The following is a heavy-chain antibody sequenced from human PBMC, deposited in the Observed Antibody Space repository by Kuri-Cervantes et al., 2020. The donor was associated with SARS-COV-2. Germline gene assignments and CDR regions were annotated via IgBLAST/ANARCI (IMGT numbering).Heavy chain of an antibody. V-gene: IGHV3-21*01. Sequence: GGSLRLSCAASGFTFSSYSMNWVRQAPGKGLEWVSSISSSSSYIYYADSVKGRFTISRDNAKNSLYLQMNSLRAEDTAVYCCARDLRLGKSLDYWGQGTLVTVSS. J-gene: IGHJ4*02. CDR2: ISSSSSYI. CDR3: ARDLRLGKSLDY. CDR1: GFTFSSYS. D-gene: IGHD7-27*01.